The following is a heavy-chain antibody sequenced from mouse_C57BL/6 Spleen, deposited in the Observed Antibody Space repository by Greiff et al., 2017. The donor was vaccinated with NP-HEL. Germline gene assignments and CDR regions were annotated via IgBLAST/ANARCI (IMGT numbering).Heavy chain of an antibody. Sequence: VQLQQSGAELAKPGASVKLSCKASGYTFTSYWMHWVKQRPGQGLEWIGYINPSSGYTKYNQKFKDKATLTADKSSSTAYMQLSSLTYEDSAVYYCAREGAYDYGSSYDYAMDYWGQGTSVTVSS. D-gene: IGHD1-1*01. V-gene: IGHV1-7*01. CDR2: INPSSGYT. J-gene: IGHJ4*01. CDR3: AREGAYDYGSSYDYAMDY. CDR1: GYTFTSYW.